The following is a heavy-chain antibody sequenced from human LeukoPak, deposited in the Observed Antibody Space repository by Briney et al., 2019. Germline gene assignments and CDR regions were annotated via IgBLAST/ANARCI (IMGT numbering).Heavy chain of an antibody. J-gene: IGHJ6*02. CDR1: GGSISSYY. CDR3: ARLMAVAGKGGYGMDV. V-gene: IGHV4-59*01. D-gene: IGHD6-19*01. Sequence: SETLSLTCTVSGGSISSYYWSWIRQPPGKGLEWIGYIYYSGSTNYNPSLKSRVTISVDTSKDQFSLKLSSVTAADTAVYYCARLMAVAGKGGYGMDVWGQGTTVTVSS. CDR2: IYYSGST.